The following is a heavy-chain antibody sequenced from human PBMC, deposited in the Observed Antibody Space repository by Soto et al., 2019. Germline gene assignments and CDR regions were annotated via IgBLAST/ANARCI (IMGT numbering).Heavy chain of an antibody. V-gene: IGHV4-61*01. CDR2: IYYSGSS. CDR1: GGSVSSGSYY. Sequence: PSETLSLTCTVSGGSVSSGSYYWSWIRQPPGKGLEWIGYIYYSGSSNYNPSLKSRVTISVDTSKNQFSLKLSSVTAADTAVYYCARVDRRQQLFDYWGQGTLVTVSS. CDR3: ARVDRRQQLFDY. J-gene: IGHJ4*02. D-gene: IGHD6-13*01.